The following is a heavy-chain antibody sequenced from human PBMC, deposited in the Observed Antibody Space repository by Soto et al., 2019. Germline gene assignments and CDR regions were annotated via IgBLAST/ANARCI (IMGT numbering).Heavy chain of an antibody. V-gene: IGHV1-46*03. CDR2: INPSGGST. CDR1: GYTFTSYY. Sequence: QVQLVQSGAEVKKPGASVKVSCKASGYTFTSYYMHWVRQTPGQGLEWMGIINPSGGSTSYAQKFQGRVTMTRDSSTSTVYMELSSLRSEDTAVYYCARARVMVRGVMGYWGQGTLVTVSS. CDR3: ARARVMVRGVMGY. J-gene: IGHJ4*02. D-gene: IGHD3-10*01.